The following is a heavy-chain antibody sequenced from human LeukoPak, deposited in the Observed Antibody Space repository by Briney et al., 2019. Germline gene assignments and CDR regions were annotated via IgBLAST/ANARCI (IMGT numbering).Heavy chain of an antibody. Sequence: SETLSLTCAVSGYSISSGYYWGWIRQPPGKGLEWIGSIYHSGSTYYNPSLKSRVTISVDTSKNQFSLKLSSVTAADTAVYYCASGSSVVWFDPWGQGTLVTVSS. J-gene: IGHJ5*02. CDR1: GYSISSGYY. V-gene: IGHV4-38-2*01. D-gene: IGHD6-13*01. CDR3: ASGSSVVWFDP. CDR2: IYHSGST.